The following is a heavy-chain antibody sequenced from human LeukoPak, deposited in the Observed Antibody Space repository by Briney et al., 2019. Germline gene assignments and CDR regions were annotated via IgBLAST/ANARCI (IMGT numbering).Heavy chain of an antibody. CDR3: ASSVRGWLQFDY. D-gene: IGHD5-24*01. CDR1: GGSISSGSYY. Sequence: SQTLSLTCTVSGGSISSGSYYWNWIRQPAGKGLEWIGRLYTSGSTNYNPSLKSRVTISVDTSKNQFSLKLSSVTAADTAVDYCASSVRGWLQFDYWGQGTLVTVSS. V-gene: IGHV4-61*02. CDR2: LYTSGST. J-gene: IGHJ4*02.